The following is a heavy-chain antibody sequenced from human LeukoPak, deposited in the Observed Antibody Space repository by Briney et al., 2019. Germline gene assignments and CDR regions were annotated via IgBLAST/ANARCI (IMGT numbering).Heavy chain of an antibody. CDR3: ARRHDFYYYYGMDV. V-gene: IGHV3-21*01. CDR1: GFTFSSYS. CDR2: ISSSSSYI. D-gene: IGHD2-21*02. J-gene: IGHJ6*02. Sequence: GESLRLSCAASGFTFSSYSMNWVRQAPGKGLEWVSSISSSSSYIYYADSVKGRFTISRDNAKNSLYLQMNSLRAEDTAVCYCARRHDFYYYYGMDVWGQGTTVTVSS.